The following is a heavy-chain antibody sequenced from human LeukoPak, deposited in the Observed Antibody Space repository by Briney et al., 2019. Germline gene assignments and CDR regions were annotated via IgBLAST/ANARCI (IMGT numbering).Heavy chain of an antibody. CDR2: ITYYGRNK. D-gene: IGHD2-15*01. CDR1: GFTFRSFG. Sequence: GPLRLSFAAPGFTFRSFGMHWVRQAPGKGLEWVAVITYYGRNKYYADSVKGRFTISRDNSKNALYLQMNSLRAEDTAVYYCARNLGYCSGGSCQKRGMDVWGQGTTVTVSS. J-gene: IGHJ6*02. CDR3: ARNLGYCSGGSCQKRGMDV. V-gene: IGHV3-30*04.